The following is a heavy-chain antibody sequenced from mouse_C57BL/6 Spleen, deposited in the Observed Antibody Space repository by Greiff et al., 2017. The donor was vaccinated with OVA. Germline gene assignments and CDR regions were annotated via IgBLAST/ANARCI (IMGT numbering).Heavy chain of an antibody. CDR2: IRLKSDNYAT. CDR3: TGGDGYYDAMDY. D-gene: IGHD2-3*01. Sequence: EVKLMESGGGLVQPGGSMKLSCVASGFTFSNYWMNWVRQSPEKGLEWVAQIRLKSDNYATHYAESVKGRFTISRDDSKSSVYLQMNNLRAEDTGIYYCTGGDGYYDAMDYWGQGTSVTVSS. J-gene: IGHJ4*01. V-gene: IGHV6-3*01. CDR1: GFTFSNYW.